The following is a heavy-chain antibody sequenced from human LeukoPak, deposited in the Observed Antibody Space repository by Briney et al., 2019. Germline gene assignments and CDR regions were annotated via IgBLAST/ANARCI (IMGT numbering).Heavy chain of an antibody. V-gene: IGHV3-11*04. D-gene: IGHD3-10*01. CDR2: ISSSGSTI. Sequence: KPGGSLRLSCAASGFTFSDYYMSWIRQAPGKGLEWVSYISSSGSTIYYADSVKGRFTISRDNSKNTLYLQMNSLRAEDTAVYYCAKVAYGSGSHHPPDYWGQGTLVTVSS. J-gene: IGHJ4*02. CDR3: AKVAYGSGSHHPPDY. CDR1: GFTFSDYY.